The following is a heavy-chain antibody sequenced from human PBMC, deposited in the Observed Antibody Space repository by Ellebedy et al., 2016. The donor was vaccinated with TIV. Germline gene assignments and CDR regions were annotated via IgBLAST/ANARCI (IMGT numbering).Heavy chain of an antibody. V-gene: IGHV3-74*01. CDR1: GFTFSSYW. CDR3: GRGNGYAFDI. J-gene: IGHJ3*02. Sequence: GESLKISCAASGFTFSSYWMHWVRQAPGKGLVWVSRINSDGSSTSYADSVKGRFTISRDNAKNTLYLQMNSLRAEDTAVYYCGRGNGYAFDIWGQGTMVTVSS. CDR2: INSDGSST. D-gene: IGHD1-1*01.